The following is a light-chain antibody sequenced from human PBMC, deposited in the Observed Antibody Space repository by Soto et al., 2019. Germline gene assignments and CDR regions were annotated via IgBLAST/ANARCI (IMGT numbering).Light chain of an antibody. V-gene: IGLV3-1*01. CDR1: KLGDKY. Sequence: YELTQPPSVSVSPGQTASITCTGDKLGDKYACWYQQKPGQSPVLVMYQDTKRPSGIPERFSGSNSGNTATLTISGTQAMDEADYFCQAWDSSTVVFGGGTKLTVL. CDR3: QAWDSSTVV. CDR2: QDT. J-gene: IGLJ2*01.